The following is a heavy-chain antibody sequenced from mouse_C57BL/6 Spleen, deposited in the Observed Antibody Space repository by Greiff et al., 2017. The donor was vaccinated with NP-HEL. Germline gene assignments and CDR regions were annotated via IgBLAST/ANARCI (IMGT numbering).Heavy chain of an antibody. J-gene: IGHJ3*01. CDR3: AKREYDYEWFAY. V-gene: IGHV1-81*01. CDR2: IYPRSGNT. Sequence: QVQLQQSGAELARPGASVKLSCKASGYTFTSYGISWVKQRTGQGLEWIGEIYPRSGNTYYNEKFKGKATLTADKSSSTAYMELRSLTSEDSAVYFCAKREYDYEWFAYWGQGTLVTVSA. D-gene: IGHD2-4*01. CDR1: GYTFTSYG.